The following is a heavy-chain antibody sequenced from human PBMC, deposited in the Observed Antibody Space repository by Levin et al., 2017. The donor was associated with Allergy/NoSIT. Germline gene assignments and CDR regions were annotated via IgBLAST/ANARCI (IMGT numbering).Heavy chain of an antibody. CDR1: GFTFSSYS. CDR3: AREGLEWLRSAFDI. V-gene: IGHV3-21*01. CDR2: ISSSSSYI. J-gene: IGHJ3*02. D-gene: IGHD5-12*01. Sequence: PGGSLRLSCAASGFTFSSYSMNWVRQAPGKGLEWVSSISSSSSYIYYADSVKGRFTISRDNAKNSLYLQMNSLRAEDTAVYYCAREGLEWLRSAFDIWGQGTMVTVSS.